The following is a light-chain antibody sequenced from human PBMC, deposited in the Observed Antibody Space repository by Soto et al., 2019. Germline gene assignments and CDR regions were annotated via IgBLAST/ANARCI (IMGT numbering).Light chain of an antibody. CDR1: QSVSSSY. Sequence: EIVLTQSPGTLSLSPGERATLSCRASQSVSSSYLAWYQQKPGQAPRLLSYGASSRATGIPDGFSGSGSGTDFTLTIRKLVPEDFAVYNCQQYGSSPALTFGGGNKVEIK. CDR3: QQYGSSPALT. J-gene: IGKJ4*01. V-gene: IGKV3-20*01. CDR2: GAS.